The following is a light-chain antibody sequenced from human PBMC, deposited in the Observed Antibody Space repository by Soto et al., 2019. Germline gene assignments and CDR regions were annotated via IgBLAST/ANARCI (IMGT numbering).Light chain of an antibody. CDR1: SSDVGGYNY. J-gene: IGLJ1*01. V-gene: IGLV2-14*01. CDR2: EVS. Sequence: QSVLTQPASVSGSPGQSITTSCTGTSSDVGGYNYVSWYQQHPGKAPKVIIYEVSNRPSGVSNRFSGSKSGNTASLTISGLQAEDEADYYCSSYTRSDSYAFGTGTKLTVL. CDR3: SSYTRSDSYA.